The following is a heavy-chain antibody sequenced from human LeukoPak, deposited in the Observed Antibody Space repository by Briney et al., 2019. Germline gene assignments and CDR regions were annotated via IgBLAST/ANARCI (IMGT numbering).Heavy chain of an antibody. CDR3: ARDKVTY. CDR1: GFTFSSYS. J-gene: IGHJ4*02. Sequence: GGSLRLSCAASGFTFSSYSMNWVRQAPGKGLEWVAHINKDGSEIYYVDSVKGRFTISRDSAKSSLSLQMNSLRVEDTAVYYCARDKVTYWGQGILVTVSS. CDR2: INKDGSEI. V-gene: IGHV3-7*01.